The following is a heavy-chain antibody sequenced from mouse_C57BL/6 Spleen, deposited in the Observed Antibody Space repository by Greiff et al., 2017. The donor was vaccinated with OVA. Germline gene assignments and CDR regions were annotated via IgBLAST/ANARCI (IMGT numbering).Heavy chain of an antibody. D-gene: IGHD3-1*01. CDR1: GFNIKDDY. J-gene: IGHJ4*01. CDR2: IDPENGDT. CDR3: TVGGAMDY. Sequence: VHVKQSGAELVRPGASVKLSCTASGFNIKDDYMHWVKQRPEQGLEWIGWIDPENGDTEYASKFQGKATITADTSSNTAYLQLSSLTSEDTAVYYCTVGGAMDYWGQGTSVTVSS. V-gene: IGHV14-4*01.